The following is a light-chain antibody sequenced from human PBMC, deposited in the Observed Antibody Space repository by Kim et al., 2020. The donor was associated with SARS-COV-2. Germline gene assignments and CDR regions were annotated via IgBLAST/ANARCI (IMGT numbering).Light chain of an antibody. Sequence: SSELTQPPSVSVSPGQTASITCSGYKLGDKYVSWYQQKPGQSPVVVIYQDNQRPSGIPERFSGSNSGNTATLTISGTQPMDEADYYCQAWDSGTQNYVFGTGTKVTVL. V-gene: IGLV3-1*01. J-gene: IGLJ1*01. CDR2: QDN. CDR1: KLGDKY. CDR3: QAWDSGTQNYV.